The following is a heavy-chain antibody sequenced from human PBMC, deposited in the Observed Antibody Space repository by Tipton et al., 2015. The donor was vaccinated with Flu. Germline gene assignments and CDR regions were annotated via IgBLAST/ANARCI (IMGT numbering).Heavy chain of an antibody. D-gene: IGHD2/OR15-2a*01. Sequence: TLSLTCTVSGASIRTYYWGWIRQPPGKGLEWIGYIYYSGITNYNPSLKSRVTISVDTSKNQFSLKLSSVTAADTAVYYCARVGGEYRDSIGITPWFDLWGQATLATVSS. CDR2: IYYSGIT. J-gene: IGHJ5*02. V-gene: IGHV4-59*01. CDR3: ARVGGEYRDSIGITPWFDL. CDR1: GASIRTYY.